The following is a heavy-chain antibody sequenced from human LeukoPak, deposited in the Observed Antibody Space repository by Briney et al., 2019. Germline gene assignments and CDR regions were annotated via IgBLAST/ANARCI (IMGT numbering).Heavy chain of an antibody. D-gene: IGHD1-14*01. CDR2: IYYSGST. CDR3: ARDTLTAPFYYSYMDV. V-gene: IGHV4-39*07. Sequence: SETLSLTCTVSGGSISRSGYYWGWFRQPPGKGLEWIGSIYYSGSTYYNPSLKSRVTISVDTSKNQFSLKLTSVTVADTAVYYCARDTLTAPFYYSYMDVWGKGTTVTVSS. J-gene: IGHJ6*03. CDR1: GGSISRSGYY.